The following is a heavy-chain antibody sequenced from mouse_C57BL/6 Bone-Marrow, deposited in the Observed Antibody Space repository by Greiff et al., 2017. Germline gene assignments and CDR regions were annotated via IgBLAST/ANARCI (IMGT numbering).Heavy chain of an antibody. J-gene: IGHJ1*03. CDR1: GYTFTSYG. CDR3: ANIDWYFDD. CDR2: IYPRSGNT. Sequence: VQLMESGAELVRPGASVKLSCKASGYTFTSYGISWVKQRTGQGLEWIGEIYPRSGNTYYNEKFKGKATLTADKSSTTAYMQLRSLTSEDSAIYFCANIDWYFDDWGKGTTLTVSS. V-gene: IGHV1-81*01.